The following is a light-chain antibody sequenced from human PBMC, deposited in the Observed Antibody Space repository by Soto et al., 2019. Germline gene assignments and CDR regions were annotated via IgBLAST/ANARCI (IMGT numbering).Light chain of an antibody. CDR2: TAS. V-gene: IGKV1-27*01. CDR1: QGISSY. CDR3: QKYNSVPT. J-gene: IGKJ4*01. Sequence: DIQMTQSPSSLSTSVGDRVTITCRASQGISSYLAWDQQKPGKVPKLLIYTASTLQSGVPSRFSGSGSGTDFTLTISSLQPEDVATYYCQKYNSVPTFGGGTKVEIK.